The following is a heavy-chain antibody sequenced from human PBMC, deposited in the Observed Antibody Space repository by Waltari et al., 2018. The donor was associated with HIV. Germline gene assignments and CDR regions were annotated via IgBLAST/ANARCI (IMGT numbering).Heavy chain of an antibody. CDR2: MYHSGST. D-gene: IGHD2-15*01. J-gene: IGHJ5*02. CDR3: ARHLWYGGGWFDP. CDR1: GGSISSSTYY. Sequence: QLQLQESVPGLVKPSETLSLTCTVSGGSISSSTYYWGWIRQPPGKGLEWIGSMYHSGSTYYNPSLKSRVTISVDTSKSQFSLKLTSVIAADTAVYCCARHLWYGGGWFDPWGQGTLVTVSS. V-gene: IGHV4-39*01.